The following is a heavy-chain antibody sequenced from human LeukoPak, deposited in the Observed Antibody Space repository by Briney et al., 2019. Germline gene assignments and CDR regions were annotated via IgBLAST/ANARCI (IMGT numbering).Heavy chain of an antibody. CDR1: GGSFSGYY. CDR2: INHSGST. V-gene: IGHV4-34*01. CDR3: ATTSTVTKIRGTYYYYMDV. D-gene: IGHD4-17*01. J-gene: IGHJ6*03. Sequence: SETLSLTCAVYGGSFSGYYWSWIRQPPGKGLEWIGEINHSGSTNYNPSLKSRVSISVETSKNQFFLKLSSVTAADTAVYYCATTSTVTKIRGTYYYYMDVWGKGTTVTVSS.